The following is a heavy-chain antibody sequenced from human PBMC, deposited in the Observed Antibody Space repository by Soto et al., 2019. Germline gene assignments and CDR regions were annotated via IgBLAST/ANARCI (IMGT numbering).Heavy chain of an antibody. J-gene: IGHJ4*02. Sequence: GGSLRLSCAASGFTFDDYAMHWVRQAPGKGLEWVSGISWNSGSIGYANSVKGRFTISRDNAKNSLYLQMNSLRAEDTALYYCAKGRGYSGYDYVDYWGQGTLVTVSS. CDR2: ISWNSGSI. CDR3: AKGRGYSGYDYVDY. V-gene: IGHV3-9*01. CDR1: GFTFDDYA. D-gene: IGHD5-12*01.